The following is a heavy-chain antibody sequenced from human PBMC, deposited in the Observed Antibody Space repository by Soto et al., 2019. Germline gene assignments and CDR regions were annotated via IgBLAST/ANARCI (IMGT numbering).Heavy chain of an antibody. J-gene: IGHJ4*02. V-gene: IGHV3-48*03. Sequence: EVQLVESGGGLVQPGGSLRLACAASGFTFSSYEMNWVRQAPGKGLEWVSYISSSGSTIYYADSVKGRFTISRDNAKNSLYRQMNSLRAEDTAVYYCAIVNWNDEAYFDYWGQGTLVTVSS. CDR1: GFTFSSYE. CDR2: ISSSGSTI. D-gene: IGHD1-20*01. CDR3: AIVNWNDEAYFDY.